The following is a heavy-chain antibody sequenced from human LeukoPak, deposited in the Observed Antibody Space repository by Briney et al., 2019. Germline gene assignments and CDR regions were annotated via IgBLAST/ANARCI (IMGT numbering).Heavy chain of an antibody. J-gene: IGHJ3*02. Sequence: SETLSLTCSVSVDSISSYYSSCARDPPGKALEWSGYLYYSGSTNYNPSLRSRVTISVDTSKNQFSLKLSSVTAADTAVYYCARHFPRDSSGNDAFDIWGQGTMVTVSS. V-gene: IGHV4-59*08. D-gene: IGHD3-22*01. CDR1: VDSISSYY. CDR2: LYYSGST. CDR3: ARHFPRDSSGNDAFDI.